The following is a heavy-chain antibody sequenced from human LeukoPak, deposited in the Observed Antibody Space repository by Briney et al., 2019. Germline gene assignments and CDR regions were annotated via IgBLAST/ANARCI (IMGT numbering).Heavy chain of an antibody. Sequence: GGSLRLSCAASGFTFSSYSMNWVRQAPGKGLEWVSSISSSSSYIYYADSVKGRFTISRDNAKNSLYLQMNSLRAEDTAVYYCARGGLITFGGVSYFDYWGQGTLVTVSS. D-gene: IGHD3-16*01. CDR3: ARGGLITFGGVSYFDY. CDR1: GFTFSSYS. V-gene: IGHV3-21*04. CDR2: ISSSSSYI. J-gene: IGHJ4*02.